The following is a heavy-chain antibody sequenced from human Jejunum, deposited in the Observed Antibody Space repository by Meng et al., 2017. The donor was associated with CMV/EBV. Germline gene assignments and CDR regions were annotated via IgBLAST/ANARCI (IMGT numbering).Heavy chain of an antibody. D-gene: IGHD1-26*01. V-gene: IGHV4-4*07. CDR2: IYTSGST. CDR3: ARESGSYYWFDP. J-gene: IGHJ5*02. CDR1: AGPISGYY. Sequence: QVSLPDSGPGLVKSSETLSLTCFVSAGPISGYYWSWIRQPAGKGLEWIGRIYTSGSTHYNPSLKSRLTMSVDLAKNQISLKLSSVTAADTAVYYCARESGSYYWFDPWGQGTLVTVSS.